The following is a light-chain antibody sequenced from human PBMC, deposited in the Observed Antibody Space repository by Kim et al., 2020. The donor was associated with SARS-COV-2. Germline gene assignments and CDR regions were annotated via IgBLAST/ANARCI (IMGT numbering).Light chain of an antibody. J-gene: IGKJ2*01. V-gene: IGKV3-11*01. Sequence: PGERATLSCRASQSVSSYLAWYQQKPGQAPRLLIYDASNRATGIPARFSGSGSGTDFTLTISSLEPEDFAVYYCQQHSNWPLRYTFGQGTKL. CDR3: QQHSNWPLRYT. CDR1: QSVSSY. CDR2: DAS.